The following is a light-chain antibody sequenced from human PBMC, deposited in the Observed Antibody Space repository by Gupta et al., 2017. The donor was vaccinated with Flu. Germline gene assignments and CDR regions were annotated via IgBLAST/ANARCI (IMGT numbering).Light chain of an antibody. CDR1: NLGHKF. CDR3: QAWDSSTFYV. Sequence: SYALTQPPSVSVSPGQTASITCSGNNLGHKFTCWHQQKPGQSPVLVIYQDSKRPSGIPERFSGSSSVNAATLTISGTQAIDEAVYYCQAWDSSTFYVFGTGTKVTVL. CDR2: QDS. J-gene: IGLJ1*01. V-gene: IGLV3-1*01.